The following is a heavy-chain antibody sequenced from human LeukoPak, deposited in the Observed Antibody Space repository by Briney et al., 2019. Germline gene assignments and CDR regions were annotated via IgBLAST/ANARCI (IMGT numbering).Heavy chain of an antibody. CDR1: GVSFSGYY. Sequence: SETLSLTCAVYGVSFSGYYWSWIRQPPGKGLEWGGEINHSGSTNYNPSLKSRVTISVDTSKNQFSLKLSSVTAADTAVYYCASCGGDCHYYYYYMDVWGKGTTVTVSS. V-gene: IGHV4-34*01. D-gene: IGHD2-21*02. CDR2: INHSGST. CDR3: ASCGGDCHYYYYYMDV. J-gene: IGHJ6*03.